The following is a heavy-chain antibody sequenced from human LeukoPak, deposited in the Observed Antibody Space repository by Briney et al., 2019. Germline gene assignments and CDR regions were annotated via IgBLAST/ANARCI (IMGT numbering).Heavy chain of an antibody. V-gene: IGHV3-23*01. CDR2: ISGSGGST. CDR3: AEVDTGGYDQDNNWFDP. J-gene: IGHJ5*02. D-gene: IGHD5-12*01. Sequence: PGGSLRLSCAASGFTFSSYAMSWVRQAPGKGLEWVSAISGSGGSTYYADSVKGRFTISRDNSKNTLYLQMNSLRAEDTAVYYCAEVDTGGYDQDNNWFDPWGQGTLVTVSS. CDR1: GFTFSSYA.